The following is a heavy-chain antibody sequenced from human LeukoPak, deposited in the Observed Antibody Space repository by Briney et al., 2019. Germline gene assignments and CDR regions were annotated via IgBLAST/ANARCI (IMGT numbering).Heavy chain of an antibody. V-gene: IGHV3-49*04. D-gene: IGHD3-22*01. CDR2: LRNKANGGTT. J-gene: IGHJ3*02. CDR3: SRFYSSGWASGAFDI. Sequence: PGRSLRLSCTTSGFTFSDYAVSWVRQAPGKGLEWIGFLRNKANGGTTEYAASVKGRFTISRDDSKTIAHLQMSSLKTEDTAVYYCSRFYSSGWASGAFDIWGQGTMVTVSS. CDR1: GFTFSDYA.